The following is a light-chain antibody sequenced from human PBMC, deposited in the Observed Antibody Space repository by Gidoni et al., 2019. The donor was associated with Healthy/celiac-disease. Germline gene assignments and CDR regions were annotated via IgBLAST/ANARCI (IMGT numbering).Light chain of an antibody. CDR2: WAS. J-gene: IGKJ1*01. CDR3: QQYYSIQWT. V-gene: IGKV4-1*01. CDR1: QSVLYSSNNKNY. Sequence: DIVMPQSPDSLAVSLGERATINCKSSQSVLYSSNNKNYLAWYQQKPGQPPKLLIYWASTRESGVPDRFSGSGSGTDFTLTISSLQAEDVAVYYCQQYYSIQWTFGQXTKVEIK.